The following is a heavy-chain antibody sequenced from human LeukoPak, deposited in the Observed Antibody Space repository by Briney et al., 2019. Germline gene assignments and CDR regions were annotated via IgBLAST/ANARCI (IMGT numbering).Heavy chain of an antibody. CDR2: ISWNTYSI. Sequence: GGSLRLSCAASGVTFDDYAMHWVRQAPGKGLEWVSSISWNTYSIDYVESVKGRFTISRDNAKNSLYLQMNSLRAEDTAVYYCARDSLLPAAHHGYYYYGMDVWGKGTTVTVSS. V-gene: IGHV3-9*01. CDR3: ARDSLLPAAHHGYYYYGMDV. CDR1: GVTFDDYA. J-gene: IGHJ6*04. D-gene: IGHD2-2*01.